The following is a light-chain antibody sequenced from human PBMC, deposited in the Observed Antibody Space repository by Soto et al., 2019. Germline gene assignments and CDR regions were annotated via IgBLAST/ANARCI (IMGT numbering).Light chain of an antibody. J-gene: IGKJ4*01. V-gene: IGKV1-39*01. CDR3: QQSYTIPPT. Sequence: DIQMTQSPSFLSASVGHRVTLTCRAGQTISDFLNWYQKKPGKAPKLLIYAAVTMPGGVPSRFSGSGSGTDFTLTISSLQPEDFATYYCQQSYTIPPTVGGGTKLDIK. CDR1: QTISDF. CDR2: AAV.